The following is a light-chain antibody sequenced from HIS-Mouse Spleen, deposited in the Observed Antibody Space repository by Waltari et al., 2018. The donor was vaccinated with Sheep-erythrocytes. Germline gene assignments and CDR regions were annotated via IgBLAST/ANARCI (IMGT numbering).Light chain of an antibody. Sequence: SYELTQPPSVSVSPGQPSRLTCSGDALPTPSSYWYQQKPGQAPVLVIYIDSERPSGIPERFSGSSSGTTVTLTISGVQAEDEADYYCQSADSSGTYLVVFGGGTKLTVL. J-gene: IGLJ2*01. CDR3: QSADSSGTYLVV. V-gene: IGLV3-25*03. CDR1: ALPTPS. CDR2: IDS.